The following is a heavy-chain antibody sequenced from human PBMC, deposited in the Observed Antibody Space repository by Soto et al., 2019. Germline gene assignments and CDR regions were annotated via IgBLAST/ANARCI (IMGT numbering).Heavy chain of an antibody. CDR1: GGSFSGYY. CDR2: INHSGST. V-gene: IGHV4-34*01. Sequence: LSLTCAVYGGSFSGYYWSWIRKPPGKGLEWIGEINHSGSTNYNPSLKSRVTISVDTSKNQFSLKLSSVTAADTAVYYCAREGVNHAFDIWGQGTMDTVSS. D-gene: IGHD3-16*01. J-gene: IGHJ3*02. CDR3: AREGVNHAFDI.